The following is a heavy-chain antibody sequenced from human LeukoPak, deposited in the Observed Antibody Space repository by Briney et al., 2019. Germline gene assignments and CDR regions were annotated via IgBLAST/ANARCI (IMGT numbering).Heavy chain of an antibody. D-gene: IGHD3-9*01. CDR3: AKARTYDILTGYTR. V-gene: IGHV3-9*03. CDR2: ISWNSGSI. Sequence: GGSLRLSCAASGFTFDDYAMHWVRQAPGKGLEWVSGISWNSGSIGYADSVKGRFTISRDNAKNSLYPQMNSLRAEDMALYYCAKARTYDILTGYTRWGQGTLVTVSS. CDR1: GFTFDDYA. J-gene: IGHJ4*02.